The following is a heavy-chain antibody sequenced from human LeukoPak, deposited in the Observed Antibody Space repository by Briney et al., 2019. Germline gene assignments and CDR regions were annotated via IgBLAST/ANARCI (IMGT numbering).Heavy chain of an antibody. D-gene: IGHD3-10*01. CDR1: GFTFSSYW. CDR3: ARAPGSISIY. J-gene: IGHJ4*02. V-gene: IGHV3-74*01. Sequence: GGSLRLSCAASGFTFSSYWMHWVRQAPGKGLVWVSRINTDGSSTGYADSVKGRFTISRDDAKSTLYQQMNSLRAEDTAVYYCARAPGSISIYWGQGTLVTVSS. CDR2: INTDGSST.